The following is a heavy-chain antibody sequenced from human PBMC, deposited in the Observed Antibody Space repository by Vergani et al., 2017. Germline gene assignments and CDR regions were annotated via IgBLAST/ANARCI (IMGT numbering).Heavy chain of an antibody. Sequence: EVQLLESGGGLVQPGGSLRLSCAASGFTFSSYAMSWVRQAPGKGMEWVSAISGSGGSTYYADSVKGRLTISRDKSKNTMYLQMNSLRAEDTAVYYCAKVGVVATIHGFDYWGQGTLVTVSS. D-gene: IGHD5-12*01. J-gene: IGHJ4*02. V-gene: IGHV3-23*01. CDR1: GFTFSSYA. CDR3: AKVGVVATIHGFDY. CDR2: ISGSGGST.